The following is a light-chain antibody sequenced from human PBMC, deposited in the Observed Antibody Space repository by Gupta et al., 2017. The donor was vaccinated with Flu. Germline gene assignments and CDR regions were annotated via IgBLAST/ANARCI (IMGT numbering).Light chain of an antibody. CDR1: QSISRY. V-gene: IGKV1-39*01. Sequence: DIQMTQSPSSLSASVGDRVTITCRASQSISRYLNWYQQKPGKAPKLLIYGASSLQTGVPSRFSGSGSGTDFSLTISSLQPEDLATYYCQQSYNNLALTFGGGTKVEI. CDR3: QQSYNNLALT. CDR2: GAS. J-gene: IGKJ4*01.